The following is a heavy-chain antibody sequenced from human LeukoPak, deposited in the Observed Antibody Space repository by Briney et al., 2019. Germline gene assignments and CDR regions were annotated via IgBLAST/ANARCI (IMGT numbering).Heavy chain of an antibody. CDR2: IDPSDSYT. CDR1: GYSFTSYW. J-gene: IGHJ4*02. V-gene: IGHV5-10-1*01. Sequence: GESLKISCKGAGYSFTSYWISWVRQMPGKGLEWMGTIDPSDSYTNYSPSFQGHVTISADKYISTAYLQWSSLKASDTAMYYCARQYNWSDEYDYWGQGTLVTVSS. CDR3: ARQYNWSDEYDY. D-gene: IGHD1-1*01.